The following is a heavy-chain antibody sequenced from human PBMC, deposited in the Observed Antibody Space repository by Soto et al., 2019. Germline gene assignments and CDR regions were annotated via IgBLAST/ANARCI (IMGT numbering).Heavy chain of an antibody. CDR1: GGSFSGCY. V-gene: IGHV4-34*12. Sequence: PSETLSLTCAVYGGSFSGCYWTWIRQPPGKGLEWIGEIIHTGSTNYNPSLESRVTISVDTSEKQFSLKLSSVTAADTAVYHCARARIPFSGALDIWGQGTVVTVSS. CDR3: ARARIPFSGALDI. CDR2: IIHTGST. J-gene: IGHJ3*02. D-gene: IGHD3-3*02.